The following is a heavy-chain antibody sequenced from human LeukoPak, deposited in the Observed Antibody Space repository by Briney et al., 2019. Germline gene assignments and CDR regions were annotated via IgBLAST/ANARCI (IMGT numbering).Heavy chain of an antibody. J-gene: IGHJ4*02. CDR1: GGSISSGSYY. CDR2: IYTSGST. D-gene: IGHD2-15*01. Sequence: PSETLSLTCTVSGGSISSGSYYWSWIRQPAGKGLEWIGRIYTSGSTNYNPSLKSRVTISVDTSKNQFSLKLSSVTAADTAVYYCASTDVAVDYWGQGILVTVSS. CDR3: ASTDVAVDY. V-gene: IGHV4-61*02.